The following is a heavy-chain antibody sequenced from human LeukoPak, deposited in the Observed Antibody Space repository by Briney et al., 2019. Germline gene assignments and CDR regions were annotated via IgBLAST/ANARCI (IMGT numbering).Heavy chain of an antibody. V-gene: IGHV3-23*01. CDR3: AKDVFGDYGGLDY. J-gene: IGHJ4*02. D-gene: IGHD4-23*01. CDR2: IRGSDGST. Sequence: GRSLRLSCAASGLPFSTYAMSWVRQAPGKGLEWVSSIRGSDGSTYYADSVKGRFAISRDNSKNTLYLQMNSLRAEDTAQYYCAKDVFGDYGGLDYWGQGTLVTVSS. CDR1: GLPFSTYA.